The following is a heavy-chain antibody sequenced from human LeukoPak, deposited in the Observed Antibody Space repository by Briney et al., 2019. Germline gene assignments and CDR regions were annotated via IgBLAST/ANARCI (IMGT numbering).Heavy chain of an antibody. V-gene: IGHV3-48*01. D-gene: IGHD1-26*01. J-gene: IGHJ4*02. Sequence: PGGSLRLSCAASGFTFSSYSMNWVRQAPGKGLEWVSYISSSSSTIYYADSVKGRFTISRDNSKNTLYLQMNSLRAEDTAVYYCAKEARSIVGATAFDYWGQGTLVTVSS. CDR2: ISSSSSTI. CDR1: GFTFSSYS. CDR3: AKEARSIVGATAFDY.